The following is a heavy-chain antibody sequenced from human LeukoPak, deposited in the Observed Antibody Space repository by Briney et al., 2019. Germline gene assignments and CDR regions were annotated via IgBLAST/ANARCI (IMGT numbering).Heavy chain of an antibody. CDR3: AREPYYDFWSGYSRDDAFDI. J-gene: IGHJ3*02. CDR2: IYTSGST. Sequence: SETPSLTCTVSGGSISSYYWSWIRQPAGKGLEWIGRIYTSGSTNYNPSLKSRVTMSVDTSKNQFSLKLSSVTAADTAVYYCAREPYYDFWSGYSRDDAFDIWGQGTMVTVSS. CDR1: GGSISSYY. V-gene: IGHV4-4*07. D-gene: IGHD3-3*01.